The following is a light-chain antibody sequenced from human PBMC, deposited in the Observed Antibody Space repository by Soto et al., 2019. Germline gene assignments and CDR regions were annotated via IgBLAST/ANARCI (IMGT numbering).Light chain of an antibody. Sequence: EVVLTQSPATLSVSPGEGVTLSCRASQGIGDTLAWYQQKPGQPPRILIYDASFRATGIPERFSGSGSGTDFTLSISSLEPEDFAVYYCQLSQQRSSWPPIAFGQGTRLEIK. V-gene: IGKV3-11*01. CDR3: QLSQQRSSWPPIA. CDR1: QGIGDT. J-gene: IGKJ5*01. CDR2: DAS.